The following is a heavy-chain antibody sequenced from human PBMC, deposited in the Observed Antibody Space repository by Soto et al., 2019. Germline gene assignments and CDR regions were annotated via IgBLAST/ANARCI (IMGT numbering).Heavy chain of an antibody. CDR3: AKHSEYQLLSWLDP. Sequence: GGSLRLSCAASGFSFSTYAMSWVRQAPGKGLEWVSGISAGGGNTYYADSMRGRFTISRDNSKNTVDLQISSLRAEDTALYYCAKHSEYQLLSWLDPWGLGTLVTVSS. CDR2: ISAGGGNT. V-gene: IGHV3-23*01. J-gene: IGHJ5*02. CDR1: GFSFSTYA. D-gene: IGHD2-2*01.